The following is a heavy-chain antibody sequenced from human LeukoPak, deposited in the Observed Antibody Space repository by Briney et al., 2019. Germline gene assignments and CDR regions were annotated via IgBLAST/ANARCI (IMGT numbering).Heavy chain of an antibody. Sequence: GGSLRLSCAASAFTFSSYWMSWVRQAPGKGLEWVANIKQDGGEKYYLDSVKGRFTVSRDNAKNSLYLQMNSLRAGDTAVYYCARVGARQILEYWGQGTLVTVSS. CDR3: ARVGARQILEY. CDR2: IKQDGGEK. CDR1: AFTFSSYW. V-gene: IGHV3-7*01. J-gene: IGHJ4*02. D-gene: IGHD4-17*01.